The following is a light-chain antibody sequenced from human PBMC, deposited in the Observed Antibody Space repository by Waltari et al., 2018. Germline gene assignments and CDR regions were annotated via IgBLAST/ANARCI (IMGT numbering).Light chain of an antibody. CDR3: QQYYSTPQT. V-gene: IGKV4-1*01. CDR1: QNLLSSSNNNNY. CDR2: GAS. J-gene: IGKJ1*01. Sequence: IVMTKFPDPLPLSLGERATTNCKSIQNLLSSSNNNNYLAWYQQKPGQPPSLLIYGASTLQSGVPSRFSGSGSGTDFTLTISSLQAEDVAIYYCQQYYSTPQTFGQGTKVEIK.